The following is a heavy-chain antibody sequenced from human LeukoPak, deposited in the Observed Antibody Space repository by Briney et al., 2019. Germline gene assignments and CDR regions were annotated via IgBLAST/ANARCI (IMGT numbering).Heavy chain of an antibody. CDR3: ARASPGQYCTNGVCYFFDY. V-gene: IGHV3-20*04. CDR2: INWNGGST. D-gene: IGHD2-8*01. Sequence: PGGSLRLSCAASGFTFDDYGMSWVRQAPGKGLEWVSGINWNGGSTGYADSVKGRFTISRDNAKNSLYLQMNSLRAEDTALYYCARASPGQYCTNGVCYFFDYWGQGTLVTVSS. CDR1: GFTFDDYG. J-gene: IGHJ4*02.